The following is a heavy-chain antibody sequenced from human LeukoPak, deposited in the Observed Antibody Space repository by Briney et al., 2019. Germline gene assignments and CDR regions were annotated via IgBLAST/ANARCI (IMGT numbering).Heavy chain of an antibody. V-gene: IGHV4-59*08. CDR3: ARHGFDAFDI. D-gene: IGHD5-12*01. CDR2: IYYSGST. Sequence: SETLSLTCTVSGGSISSYYWSWIRQPPGKGLEWIGYIYYSGSTNYNPSLKSRVTISVDTSKNQFSLKLSSETAADTAVYYCARHGFDAFDIWGQGTMVTVSS. J-gene: IGHJ3*02. CDR1: GGSISSYY.